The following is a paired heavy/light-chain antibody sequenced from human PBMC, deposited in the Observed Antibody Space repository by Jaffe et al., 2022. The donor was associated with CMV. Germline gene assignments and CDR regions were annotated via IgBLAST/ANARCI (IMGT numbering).Heavy chain of an antibody. CDR3: ARGGNYYYDSSGYYGIEYFQH. CDR2: IKQDGSEK. J-gene: IGHJ1*01. D-gene: IGHD3-22*01. V-gene: IGHV3-7*03. Sequence: EVQLVESGGGLVQPGGSLRLSCAASGFTFSSYWMSWVRQAPGKGLEWVANIKQDGSEKYYVDSVKGRFTISRDNAKNSLYLQMNSLRAEDTAVYYCARGGNYYYDSSGYYGIEYFQHWGQGTLVTVSS. CDR1: GFTFSSYW.
Light chain of an antibody. J-gene: IGKJ4*01. CDR3: QQYNNWPPGS. CDR2: GAS. Sequence: EIVMTQSPATLSVSPGERATLSCRASQSVSSNLAWYQQKPGQAPRLLIYGASTRATGIPARFSGSGSGTEFTLTISSLQSEDFAVYYCQQYNNWPPGSFGGGTKVEIK. V-gene: IGKV3-15*01. CDR1: QSVSSN.